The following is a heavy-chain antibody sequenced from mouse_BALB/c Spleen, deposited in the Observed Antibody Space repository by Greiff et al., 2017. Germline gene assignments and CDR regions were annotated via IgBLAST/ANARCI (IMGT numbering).Heavy chain of an antibody. D-gene: IGHD1-1*02. Sequence: EVQGVESGGGLVQPGGSRKLSCAASGFTFSSFGMHWVRQAPEKGLEWVAYISSGSSTIYYADTVKGRFTISKDNPKNTLFLQMTSLRSEDTAMYCCGGRYGGGGDYWGQGTSVTVSS. V-gene: IGHV5-17*02. CDR2: ISSGSSTI. CDR1: GFTFSSFG. CDR3: GGRYGGGGDY. J-gene: IGHJ4*01.